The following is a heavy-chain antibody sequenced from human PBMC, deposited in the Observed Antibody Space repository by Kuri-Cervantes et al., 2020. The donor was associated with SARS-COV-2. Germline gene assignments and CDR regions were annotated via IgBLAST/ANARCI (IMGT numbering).Heavy chain of an antibody. J-gene: IGHJ3*02. D-gene: IGHD2-15*01. CDR2: INPSGGST. V-gene: IGHV1-46*01. CDR3: AREDIVVVVAAGGAFDI. CDR1: GYTFTSYY. Sequence: ASVKVSCKASGYTFTSYYMHWVRRAPGQGLEWMGIINPSGGSTSYAQKFQGRVTMTRDTSTSTVYMELSSLRSEDTAVYYCAREDIVVVVAAGGAFDIWGKGTMVTVSS.